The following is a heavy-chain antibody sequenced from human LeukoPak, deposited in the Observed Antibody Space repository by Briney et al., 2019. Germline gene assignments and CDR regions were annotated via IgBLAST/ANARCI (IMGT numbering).Heavy chain of an antibody. V-gene: IGHV3-33*01. CDR1: GFTFSNYG. CDR3: ARDLRWSHYWYFDL. D-gene: IGHD2-15*01. Sequence: PGMSLGLSCAASGFTFSNYGMHWVRQAPGKGLDWVALIWNDGTYKYYADSVKGRFTISRDNSKNTVYLQMNSLRAEDTAVYYCARDLRWSHYWYFDLWGRGTLVTVSS. J-gene: IGHJ2*01. CDR2: IWNDGTYK.